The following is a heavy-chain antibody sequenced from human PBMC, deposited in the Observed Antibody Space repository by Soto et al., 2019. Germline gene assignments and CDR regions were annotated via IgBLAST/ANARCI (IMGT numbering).Heavy chain of an antibody. CDR3: ARTYYDFWSGYYRRWFDP. Sequence: SETLSLTCTVSGGSISSGDYYWSWIRQPPGKGLEWIGYIYYSGSTYYNPSLKSRVTISVDTSKNQFSLKLSSVTAADTAVYYCARTYYDFWSGYYRRWFDPWGQGTLVTVSS. D-gene: IGHD3-3*01. CDR1: GGSISSGDYY. J-gene: IGHJ5*02. V-gene: IGHV4-30-4*01. CDR2: IYYSGST.